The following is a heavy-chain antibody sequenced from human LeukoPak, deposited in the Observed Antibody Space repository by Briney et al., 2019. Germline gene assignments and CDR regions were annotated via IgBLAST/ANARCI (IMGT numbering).Heavy chain of an antibody. CDR1: GFTFSSYA. V-gene: IGHV3-23*01. CDR3: AKGDDILTGYSLY. J-gene: IGHJ4*02. CDR2: ISGSGGST. D-gene: IGHD3-9*01. Sequence: RGSLRLSCAASGFTFSSYAMSWVRQAPGKGLEWVSAISGSGGSTYYADSVKGRFTISRDNSKNTLYLQMNSLRAGDTAVYYCAKGDDILTGYSLYWGQGTLVTVSS.